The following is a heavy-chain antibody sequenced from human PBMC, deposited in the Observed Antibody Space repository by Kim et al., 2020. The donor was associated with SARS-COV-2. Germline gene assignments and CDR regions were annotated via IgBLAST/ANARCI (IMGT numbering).Heavy chain of an antibody. CDR2: INPGNGNT. Sequence: ASVKVSCKSSGYTLTTYVLHWVRQAPGQRPEWMGWINPGNGNTKYSQTFQGRVTITRDTSASTAYMEVSSLKSEDTAVFYCARDRRARGAPTYDMDVWGQGTTVTVSS. V-gene: IGHV1-3*01. CDR1: GYTLTTYV. D-gene: IGHD3-10*01. J-gene: IGHJ6*02. CDR3: ARDRRARGAPTYDMDV.